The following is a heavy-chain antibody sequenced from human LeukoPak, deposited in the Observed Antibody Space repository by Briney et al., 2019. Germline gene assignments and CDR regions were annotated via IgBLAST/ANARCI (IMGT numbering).Heavy chain of an antibody. CDR3: ARGILYCSSTSCYLRGNYYYYYMDV. J-gene: IGHJ6*03. V-gene: IGHV1-69*05. CDR1: GGTFSSYA. D-gene: IGHD2-2*01. CDR2: IIPIFGTA. Sequence: SVKVSCKASGGTFSSYAISWVRQAPGQGLEWMGGIIPIFGTANYAQKFQGRVTITTDGSTSTAYMELSSLRSEDTAVYYCARGILYCSSTSCYLRGNYYYYYMDVWGKGTTVTVSS.